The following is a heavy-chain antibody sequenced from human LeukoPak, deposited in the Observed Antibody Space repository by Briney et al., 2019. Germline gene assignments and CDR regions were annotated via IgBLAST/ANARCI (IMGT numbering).Heavy chain of an antibody. Sequence: SGGSLRLSCAASGFTFDDYAMHWVRQAPGKGLEWVSAISGSGGSTYYADSVKGRFTISRDNSKNTLYLQMNSLRAEDTAVYYCAKDTYYYYYMDVWGKGTTVTVSS. V-gene: IGHV3-23*01. CDR2: ISGSGGST. CDR3: AKDTYYYYYMDV. CDR1: GFTFDDYA. J-gene: IGHJ6*03.